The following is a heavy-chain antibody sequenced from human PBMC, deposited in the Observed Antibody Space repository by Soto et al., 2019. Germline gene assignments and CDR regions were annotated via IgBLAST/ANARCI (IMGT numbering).Heavy chain of an antibody. V-gene: IGHV1-18*04. CDR3: PRLTGFSSTFHDY. Sequence: QVQLMQSGGEVKKPGASVKVSCRASGFTFRIYAIAWVRQAPGQGLEWMGWIRTHNGNANYAQNFQDRINMTADTSTNAAYRQIRKLKTDYTAVYYCPRLTGFSSTFHDYWGQGTLVSVSS. CDR1: GFTFRIYA. J-gene: IGHJ4*02. CDR2: IRTHNGNA. D-gene: IGHD6-13*01.